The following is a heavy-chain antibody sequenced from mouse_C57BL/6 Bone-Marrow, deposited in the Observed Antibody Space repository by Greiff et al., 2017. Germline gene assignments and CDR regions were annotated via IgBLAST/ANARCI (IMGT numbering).Heavy chain of an antibody. CDR1: GYTFTNYW. J-gene: IGHJ3*01. CDR2: IYPGGGYT. Sequence: QVQLQQSGAELVRPGTSVKMSCKASGYTFTNYWIGWAKQRPGHGLEWIGDIYPGGGYTNYNEKLKGKATLTADKSSSTAYMQFSSLTSEDSAIYYCALTMVTSWFAYWGQGTLVTVSA. CDR3: ALTMVTSWFAY. D-gene: IGHD2-2*01. V-gene: IGHV1-63*01.